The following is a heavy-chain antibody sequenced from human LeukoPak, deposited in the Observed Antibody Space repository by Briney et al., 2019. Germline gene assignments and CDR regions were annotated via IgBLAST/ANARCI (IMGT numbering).Heavy chain of an antibody. Sequence: GGSLRLSCAASGFTFSDYYMSWVRQAPGKGLEWVSSISGSGGSSYYANSVKGRFTVSRDNPKNTVFLQMNSLRAEDTAIYYCAKVRDYYDSGNYYNLLDYWGQGTLVTVSS. CDR2: ISGSGGSS. CDR1: GFTFSDYY. J-gene: IGHJ4*02. V-gene: IGHV3-23*01. CDR3: AKVRDYYDSGNYYNLLDY. D-gene: IGHD3-10*01.